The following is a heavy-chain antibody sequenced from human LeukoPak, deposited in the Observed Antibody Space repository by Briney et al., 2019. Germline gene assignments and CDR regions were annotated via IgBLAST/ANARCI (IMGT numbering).Heavy chain of an antibody. D-gene: IGHD7-27*01. Sequence: SETLSLTCTVSGGSVSSNNYYWSWIRQPPGRGLEWIGYMYYSGITNYNPSLKSRATMSVDTSKNQFSLKLSSVTAADTAVYYCARDWGGIWGQGTMVTVSS. J-gene: IGHJ3*02. CDR2: MYYSGIT. CDR1: GGSVSSNNYY. CDR3: ARDWGGI. V-gene: IGHV4-61*01.